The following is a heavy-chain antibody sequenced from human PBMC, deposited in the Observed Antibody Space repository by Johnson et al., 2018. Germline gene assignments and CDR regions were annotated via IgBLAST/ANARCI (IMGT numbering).Heavy chain of an antibody. D-gene: IGHD6-13*01. CDR2: ISGGGGYT. CDR1: VFIFSNYA. J-gene: IGHJ1*01. V-gene: IGHV3-23*04. CDR3: AKDPGSSSWYWAEYFQH. Sequence: VQLVESGGGLVQPGGSLRLSCAASVFIFSNYAMSWVRQAPGKGLEWVSTISGGGGYTYYADSVKGRITISRDNSKNTQYLQMNRLRAEDTAVYYCAKDPGSSSWYWAEYFQHWGQGTLVTVSS.